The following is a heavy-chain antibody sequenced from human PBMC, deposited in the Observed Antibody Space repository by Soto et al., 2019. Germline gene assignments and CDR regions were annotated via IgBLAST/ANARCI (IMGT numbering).Heavy chain of an antibody. CDR1: GFTFSNYA. V-gene: IGHV3-23*01. CDR3: AKDHGTYASVGGDY. D-gene: IGHD1-26*01. J-gene: IGHJ4*02. CDR2: ISGAGGAT. Sequence: EVQLLESGGGLVQPGGSLRLSCAASGFTFSNYAMIWVCQAPGKGLEWVSTISGAGGATFYADSVKGLFTISRDNSRSTMLLHLNSMRAEDTAIYYCAKDHGTYASVGGDYWGQGTLVTVSS.